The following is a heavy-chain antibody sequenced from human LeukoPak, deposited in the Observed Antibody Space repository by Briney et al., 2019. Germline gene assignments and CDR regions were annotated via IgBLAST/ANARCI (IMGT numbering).Heavy chain of an antibody. CDR1: GGSISSYY. D-gene: IGHD3-10*01. J-gene: IGHJ4*02. CDR2: IYYSGST. V-gene: IGHV4-59*01. Sequence: SETLSLTCTVSGGSISSYYWSWIRQPPGKGLEWIGYIYYSGSTNYNPSLKSRVTISVDTSKNQFSLKLSSVTAADTAVYYCARDRFAGRGFDYWGQGTLVTVSS. CDR3: ARDRFAGRGFDY.